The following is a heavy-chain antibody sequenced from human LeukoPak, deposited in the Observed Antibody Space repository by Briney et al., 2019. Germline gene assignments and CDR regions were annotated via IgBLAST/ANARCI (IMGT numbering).Heavy chain of an antibody. V-gene: IGHV3-23*01. CDR1: GFTFSSYA. Sequence: GSLRLSCAASGFTFSSYAMSWVRQAPGKGLEWVSAISGSGGSTYYADSVKGRFTISRDNSKNTLYLQMNSLRAEDTAVYYCAKDPYGDNPPPYYFDYWGQGTLVTVSS. J-gene: IGHJ4*02. CDR3: AKDPYGDNPPPYYFDY. CDR2: ISGSGGST. D-gene: IGHD4-17*01.